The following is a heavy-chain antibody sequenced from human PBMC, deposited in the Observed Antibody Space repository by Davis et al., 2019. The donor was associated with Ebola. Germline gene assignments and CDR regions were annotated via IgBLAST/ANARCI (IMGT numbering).Heavy chain of an antibody. CDR3: ARDLRLGDDTGGYETGY. Sequence: ASVKVSCKASGYIFTNYFMHWVRQAPGQGLEWMGVINPNSGSTTYAQKFQGRLTMTRDTSTSTVYMDLSSLRSEDTAVYYCARDLRLGDDTGGYETGYWGQGTLIIVSS. CDR1: GYIFTNYF. V-gene: IGHV1-46*01. D-gene: IGHD2-8*02. J-gene: IGHJ4*02. CDR2: INPNSGST.